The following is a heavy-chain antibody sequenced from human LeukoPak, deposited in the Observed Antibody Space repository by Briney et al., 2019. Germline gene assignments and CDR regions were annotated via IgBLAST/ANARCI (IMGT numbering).Heavy chain of an antibody. V-gene: IGHV3-23*01. D-gene: IGHD3-9*01. CDR2: ITGSDGTS. CDR1: GFTVSSNY. J-gene: IGHJ4*02. Sequence: GGSLRLSCAASGFTVSSNYMSWVRQAPGKGLEWVSAITGSDGTSHYADSVKGRFTISRDNSKNTLYLQVNSLRAEDTAVYYCAKWGDYDILTGYYVPDYWGQGTLVTVSS. CDR3: AKWGDYDILTGYYVPDY.